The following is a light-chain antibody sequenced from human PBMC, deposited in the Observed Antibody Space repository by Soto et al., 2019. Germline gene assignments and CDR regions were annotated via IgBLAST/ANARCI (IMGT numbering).Light chain of an antibody. CDR3: QSYDSSLSAYV. V-gene: IGLV1-40*01. J-gene: IGLJ1*01. CDR1: SSNIGAGYD. CDR2: GNN. Sequence: VLTQPPSVSGAPGQRVTISCTGNSSNIGAGYDVHWYQQLPGTAPKLLIYGNNNRPSGVPDRFSGSKSGTSASLAITGLQAEDEADYYCQSYDSSLSAYVFGPGTKVTVL.